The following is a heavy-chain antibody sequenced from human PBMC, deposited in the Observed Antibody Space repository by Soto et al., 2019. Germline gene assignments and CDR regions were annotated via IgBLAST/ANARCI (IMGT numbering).Heavy chain of an antibody. D-gene: IGHD4-4*01. V-gene: IGHV1-69*01. J-gene: IGHJ4*02. CDR2: TIPMFAAT. CDR1: GGSFSDFA. CDR3: ARGGIVAVPAALSSYDDYTKYRFDS. Sequence: QVQLAQSGAEVRKPGSSVKVSCRASGGSFSDFAFSWVRQAPGQGLEWMGGTIPMFAATKYAQRFQGRITINADASTRKFYLALSSLTSDASAVYYCARGGIVAVPAALSSYDDYTKYRFDSWGQGTLVSVSS.